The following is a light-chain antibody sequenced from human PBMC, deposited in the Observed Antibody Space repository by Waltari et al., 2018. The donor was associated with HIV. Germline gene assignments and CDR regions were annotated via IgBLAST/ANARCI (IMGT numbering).Light chain of an antibody. V-gene: IGKV1-33*01. Sequence: DIQMTQSPSILSASVGDTATITCQASLDINHNLNWYQQKPGTAPTALIYDAADLVTGVSSRFSGSGFGTQFTFTIIILQPEDVGTYYCQQYGVAWAFNYGRGFTFGPGT. CDR3: QQYGVAWAFNYGRGFT. CDR2: DAA. CDR1: LDINHN. J-gene: IGKJ3*01.